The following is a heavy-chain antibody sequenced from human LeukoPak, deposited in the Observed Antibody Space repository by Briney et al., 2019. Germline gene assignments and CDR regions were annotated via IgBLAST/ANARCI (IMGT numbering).Heavy chain of an antibody. Sequence: QPGRSLRLSCAASGFTFSSYEMNWVRQAPGKGLEWVSYISSSGSTIYYADSVKGRFTISRDNAKNSLYLQMNSLRAEDTAVYYCARGDDYGVFDYWGQGTLVTVSS. J-gene: IGHJ4*02. CDR1: GFTFSSYE. CDR2: ISSSGSTI. D-gene: IGHD4-17*01. CDR3: ARGDDYGVFDY. V-gene: IGHV3-48*03.